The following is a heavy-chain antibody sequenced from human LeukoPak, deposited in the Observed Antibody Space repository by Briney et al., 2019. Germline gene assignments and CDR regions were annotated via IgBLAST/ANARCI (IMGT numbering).Heavy chain of an antibody. Sequence: GGSLRLSCAASGFTFSSYAMSWVRQAPGKGLEWVSAISGSGANTYYADSVKGRFTISRDNSKKTLYLQMDSLRAEDTALYYCAKADSTSSYFWGQGTLVTVSS. J-gene: IGHJ4*02. CDR2: ISGSGANT. V-gene: IGHV3-23*01. CDR3: AKADSTSSYF. D-gene: IGHD6-6*01. CDR1: GFTFSSYA.